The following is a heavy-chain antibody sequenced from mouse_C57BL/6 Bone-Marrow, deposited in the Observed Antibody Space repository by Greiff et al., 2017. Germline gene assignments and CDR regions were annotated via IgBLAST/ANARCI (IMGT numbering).Heavy chain of an antibody. J-gene: IGHJ3*01. CDR3: ARSGLRRGFAY. CDR1: GYSITSGYY. Sequence: VQLKQSGPGLVKPSQSLSLTCSVTGYSITSGYYWNWIRQFPGNKLEWMGYISYDGSNNYNPSLKNRISITRDTSKNQFFLKLNSVTTEDTATYYCARSGLRRGFAYWGQGTLVTVSA. D-gene: IGHD2-4*01. V-gene: IGHV3-6*01. CDR2: ISYDGSN.